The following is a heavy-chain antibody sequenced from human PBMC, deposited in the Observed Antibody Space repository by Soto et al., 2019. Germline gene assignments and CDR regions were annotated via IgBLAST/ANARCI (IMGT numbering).Heavy chain of an antibody. Sequence: VASVKVSCKASGYSFIGNYIHWVRLAPGQGLEWMGWINPNSGGTNYAQKFRRRDTMTRDMYITTVYMDLSNLISDDTALYFYAREGRGSAGPPGAFHSWGRGTMVTVSS. D-gene: IGHD3-3*02. CDR3: AREGRGSAGPPGAFHS. CDR2: INPNSGGT. CDR1: GYSFIGNY. J-gene: IGHJ1*01. V-gene: IGHV1-2*02.